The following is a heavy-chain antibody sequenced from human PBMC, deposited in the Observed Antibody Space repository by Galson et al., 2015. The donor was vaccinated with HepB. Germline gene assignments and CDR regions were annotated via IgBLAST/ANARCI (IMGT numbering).Heavy chain of an antibody. Sequence: SVKVSCKASGYTFTSYGISWVRQAPGQGLEWMGWISAYNGNTNYAQKLQGRVTMTTDTSTSTAYMELRSLRSDDTAVYYCARGNSSGWYLLGWNVDYYGMDVWGQGTTVTVSS. CDR2: ISAYNGNT. CDR3: ARGNSSGWYLLGWNVDYYGMDV. J-gene: IGHJ6*02. CDR1: GYTFTSYG. D-gene: IGHD6-19*01. V-gene: IGHV1-18*04.